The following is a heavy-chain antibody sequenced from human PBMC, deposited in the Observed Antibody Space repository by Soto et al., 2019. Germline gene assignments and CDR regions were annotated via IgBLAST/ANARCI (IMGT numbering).Heavy chain of an antibody. J-gene: IGHJ6*02. Sequence: SETLSLTCTVSGGSISSGGYYWSWIRQHPGKGLEWIGYIYYSGSTYYNPSLKSRVTISVDTSKNQFSLKLSSVTAADTAVYYCARETRVVVVAATHCYYGMDVWGQGTTVTAP. V-gene: IGHV4-31*03. D-gene: IGHD2-15*01. CDR3: ARETRVVVVAATHCYYGMDV. CDR2: IYYSGST. CDR1: GGSISSGGYY.